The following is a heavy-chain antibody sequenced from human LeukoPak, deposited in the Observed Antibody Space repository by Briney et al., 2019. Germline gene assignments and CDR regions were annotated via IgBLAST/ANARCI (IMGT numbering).Heavy chain of an antibody. CDR1: GFTFSSYW. J-gene: IGHJ4*02. CDR3: ARDKVVGATHFDY. V-gene: IGHV3-7*01. Sequence: GGSLRLSCAASGFTFSSYWMSWVRQAPGKGLEWVANIKQDGGEIYYVDSVKGRFTISRDNAKNSLSLQMNSLRTEDTAVYYCARDKVVGATHFDYWGQGTLVTVSS. D-gene: IGHD1-26*01. CDR2: IKQDGGEI.